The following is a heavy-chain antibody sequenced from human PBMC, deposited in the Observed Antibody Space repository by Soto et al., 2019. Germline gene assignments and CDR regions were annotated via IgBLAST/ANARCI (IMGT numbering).Heavy chain of an antibody. CDR2: TSSSSFTI. D-gene: IGHD1-26*01. CDR1: GFTFSSYA. J-gene: IGHJ4*02. V-gene: IGHV3-48*02. CDR3: ARAPGAATSGADY. Sequence: GGSLRLSCAASGFTFSSYAMNWVRQAPGKGLEWLSYTSSSSFTIYYADSVKGRFTISRDNAKNSLYLHMSSLTDEDTGVYYCARAPGAATSGADYWGRGTLVTVSS.